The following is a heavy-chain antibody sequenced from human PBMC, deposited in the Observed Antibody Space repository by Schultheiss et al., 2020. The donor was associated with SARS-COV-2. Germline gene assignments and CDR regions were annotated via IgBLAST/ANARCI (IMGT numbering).Heavy chain of an antibody. Sequence: ASVKVSCKASGYTFTSYYMHWVRQAPGQGLEWMGWINPNSGGTNYAQKFQGRVTITADESTSTAYMELSSLRSEDTAVYYCARENYGGNYRHVWAPGWHYYFDYWGQGTLVTVSS. D-gene: IGHD4-23*01. CDR3: ARENYGGNYRHVWAPGWHYYFDY. J-gene: IGHJ4*02. CDR1: GYTFTSYY. V-gene: IGHV1-2*02. CDR2: INPNSGGT.